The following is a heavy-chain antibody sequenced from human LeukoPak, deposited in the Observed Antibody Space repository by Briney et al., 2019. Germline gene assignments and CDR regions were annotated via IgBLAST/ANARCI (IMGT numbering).Heavy chain of an antibody. D-gene: IGHD1-20*01. CDR3: ARGRYNWNY. CDR2: IYYSGST. J-gene: IGHJ4*02. Sequence: SETLSLTCAVYGGSFSGYYRSWIRQPPGRGLEWIGYIYYSGSTNYNPSLNSRVTISVDTSKNQFSLKLRSVTAADTAVYYCARGRYNWNYWGQGILVTVSS. V-gene: IGHV4-59*01. CDR1: GGSFSGYY.